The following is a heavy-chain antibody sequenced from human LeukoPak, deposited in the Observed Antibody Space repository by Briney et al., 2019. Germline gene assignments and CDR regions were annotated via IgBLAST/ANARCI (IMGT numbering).Heavy chain of an antibody. V-gene: IGHV1-69*01. J-gene: IGHJ6*03. Sequence: SVKVSCKASGGTFSSYAISWVRQAPGQGLEWMGGIIPIFGTANYAQKFQGGVTITADESTSTAYMELSSLRSEDTAVYYCARDLHRMYYDFWSGYPRYMDVWGKGTTVTVSS. CDR3: ARDLHRMYYDFWSGYPRYMDV. CDR1: GGTFSSYA. D-gene: IGHD3-3*01. CDR2: IIPIFGTA.